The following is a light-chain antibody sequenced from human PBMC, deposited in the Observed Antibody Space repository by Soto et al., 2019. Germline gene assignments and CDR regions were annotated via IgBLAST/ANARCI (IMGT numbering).Light chain of an antibody. Sequence: DIQMTQSPSSLSASVGDRVTITCRASQNINSYLNWYQQKPGKAPKLLIHAASSLQAGVPSRFSGTGFGTDVTLTISRLQLEDCATYYCQQSYRSPPFTFGQGTKLEIK. CDR1: QNINSY. J-gene: IGKJ2*01. CDR3: QQSYRSPPFT. CDR2: AAS. V-gene: IGKV1-39*01.